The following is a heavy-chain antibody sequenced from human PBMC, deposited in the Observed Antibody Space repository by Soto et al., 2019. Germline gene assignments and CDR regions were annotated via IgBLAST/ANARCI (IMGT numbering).Heavy chain of an antibody. V-gene: IGHV4-39*01. Sequence: SETLSLTCTVSGGSISSSSYYWGWIRQPPGKGLEWIGSIYYSGSTYYNPSLKSRVTISVDTSKNQFSLKLSSVTAADTAVYYCARQRVHSGYVGYYYYGMDVWGQGTTVTVSS. CDR2: IYYSGST. J-gene: IGHJ6*02. CDR1: GGSISSSSYY. CDR3: ARQRVHSGYVGYYYYGMDV. D-gene: IGHD5-12*01.